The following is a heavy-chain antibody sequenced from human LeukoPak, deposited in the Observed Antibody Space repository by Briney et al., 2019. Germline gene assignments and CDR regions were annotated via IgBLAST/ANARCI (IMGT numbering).Heavy chain of an antibody. CDR3: ATASTSCYVY. J-gene: IGHJ4*02. CDR1: GGSISTSNYY. CDR2: IFYSGST. V-gene: IGHV4-39*01. Sequence: PSETLSLTCTVSGGSISTSNYYWGWLRQPPGMGLEWIGNIFYSGSTYYNPSLKSRVTISVNTSKNQFSLKLSSVTAADTAVYYCATASTSCYVYWGQGTLVTVSS. D-gene: IGHD2-2*01.